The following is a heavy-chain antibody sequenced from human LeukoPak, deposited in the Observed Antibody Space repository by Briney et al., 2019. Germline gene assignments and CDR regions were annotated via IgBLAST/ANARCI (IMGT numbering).Heavy chain of an antibody. Sequence: GRSLRLSCAASGFTFSSYAMHWVRQAPGKGLEWVAVISFDGSSKYYADSVKGRFTISRDNSKNTLYLQMNSLRAEDTAVYYCARGGLYSSSWYGDYWGQGTLVTGSS. D-gene: IGHD6-13*01. CDR1: GFTFSSYA. J-gene: IGHJ4*01. CDR3: ARGGLYSSSWYGDY. V-gene: IGHV3-30*04. CDR2: ISFDGSSK.